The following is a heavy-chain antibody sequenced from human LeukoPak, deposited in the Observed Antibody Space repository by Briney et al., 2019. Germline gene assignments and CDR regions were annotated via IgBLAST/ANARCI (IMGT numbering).Heavy chain of an antibody. CDR3: ARVGGWLWPTRYYYGMDV. V-gene: IGHV1-18*01. J-gene: IGHJ6*02. CDR1: GYTFTSYG. Sequence: ASVKASCKASGYTFTSYGISWVRHAPGQGLEWMGWISAYNGNTNYAQKLQGRVTMTTDTSTSTAYMELRSLRSDDTAVYYCARVGGWLWPTRYYYGMDVWGQGTTVTVSS. CDR2: ISAYNGNT. D-gene: IGHD3-22*01.